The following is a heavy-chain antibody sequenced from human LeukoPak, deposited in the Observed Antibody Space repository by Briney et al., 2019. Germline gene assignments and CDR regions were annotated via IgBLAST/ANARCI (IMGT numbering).Heavy chain of an antibody. J-gene: IGHJ4*02. CDR1: GGSISSYY. CDR2: IYYSGST. Sequence: PSETLSLTCTVSGGSISSYYWSWIQQHPGKGLEWIGYIYYSGSTNYNPSLKSRVTISVDTSKNQFSLKLSSVTAADTAVYYCASPSYCSGGSCPLDYWGQGTLVTVSS. CDR3: ASPSYCSGGSCPLDY. V-gene: IGHV4-59*01. D-gene: IGHD2-15*01.